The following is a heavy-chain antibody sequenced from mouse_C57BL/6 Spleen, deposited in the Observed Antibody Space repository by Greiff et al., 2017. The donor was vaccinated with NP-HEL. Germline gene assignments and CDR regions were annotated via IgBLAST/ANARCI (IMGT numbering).Heavy chain of an antibody. CDR3: ARVLTGHFDY. V-gene: IGHV5-16*01. CDR2: INYDGSST. J-gene: IGHJ2*01. D-gene: IGHD4-1*01. Sequence: EVMLVESEGGLVQPGSSMKLSCTASGFTFSDYYMAWVRQVPEKGLEWVANINYDGSSTYYLDSLKSRFIISRDNAKNILYLQMSSLKSEDTATYYCARVLTGHFDYWSQGTTRTVSS. CDR1: GFTFSDYY.